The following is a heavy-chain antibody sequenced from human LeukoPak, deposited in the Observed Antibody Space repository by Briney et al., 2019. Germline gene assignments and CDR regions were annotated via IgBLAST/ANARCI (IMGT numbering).Heavy chain of an antibody. D-gene: IGHD5-12*01. CDR1: GGSISSTGYY. CDR3: ARVYGGYDFNYYYYYMDV. V-gene: IGHV4-61*02. Sequence: SQTLSLTCTVSGGSISSTGYYWTWVRRPAGKGLEWIGRIYPRGSTLYNPSLKSRVTLSVDTSKNQFSLRLTSVTAADTAVYYCARVYGGYDFNYYYYYMDVWGKGTTVTISS. CDR2: IYPRGST. J-gene: IGHJ6*03.